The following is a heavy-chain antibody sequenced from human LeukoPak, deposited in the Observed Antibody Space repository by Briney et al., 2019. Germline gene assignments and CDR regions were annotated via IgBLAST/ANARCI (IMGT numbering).Heavy chain of an antibody. CDR2: IKQDGSEK. D-gene: IGHD1-26*01. Sequence: GGSLRLSCAASAFTFSNYWMSWVRQAPGKGLEWVANIKQDGSEKYYVDSVKGRFTISRDNAKNSLYLQMNSLRAEDTALYYCARDDGGSFSTTFDIWGQGTMVTVSS. J-gene: IGHJ3*02. CDR1: AFTFSNYW. V-gene: IGHV3-7*01. CDR3: ARDDGGSFSTTFDI.